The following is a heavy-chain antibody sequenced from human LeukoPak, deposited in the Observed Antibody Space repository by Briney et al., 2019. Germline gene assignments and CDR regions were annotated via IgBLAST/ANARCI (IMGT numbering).Heavy chain of an antibody. J-gene: IGHJ4*02. D-gene: IGHD3-9*01. Sequence: SETLSLTCTVSGGSISSSSYYWGWIRQPPGKGLEWIGYIYYSGSTNYNPSLKSRVTISVDTSKNQFSLKLSSVTAADTAVYYCARFRYDILTGYYLGYYFDYWGQGTLVTVSS. CDR1: GGSISSSSYY. V-gene: IGHV4-61*05. CDR2: IYYSGST. CDR3: ARFRYDILTGYYLGYYFDY.